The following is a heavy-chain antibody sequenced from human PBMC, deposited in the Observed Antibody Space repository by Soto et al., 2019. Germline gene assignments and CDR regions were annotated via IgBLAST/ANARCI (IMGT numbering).Heavy chain of an antibody. J-gene: IGHJ4*02. CDR2: TSGGGSTT. CDR1: GFTFSNYA. D-gene: IGHD5-12*01. Sequence: EVQLLESGGGLVQPGGSLRLSCAASGFTFSNYAMSWVRQAPGKGLEWVSLTSGGGSTTFHADSVKGRFTVSRDNSENSLYLQMNSLRGEYTAVYYFRFFDVSGGKDYWGQGTLVTVSS. CDR3: RFFDVSGGKDY. V-gene: IGHV3-23*01.